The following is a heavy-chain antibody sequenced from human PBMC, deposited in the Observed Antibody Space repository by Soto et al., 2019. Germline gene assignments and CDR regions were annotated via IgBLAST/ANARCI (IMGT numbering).Heavy chain of an antibody. CDR2: ISWDGGST. D-gene: IGHD3-3*01. V-gene: IGHV3-43*01. CDR3: AKDNVSTIFGVVIIAYGMDV. CDR1: GFTFDDYT. J-gene: IGHJ6*02. Sequence: EVQLVESGGVVVQPGGSLRLSCAASGFTFDDYTMHWVRQAPGKGLEWVSLISWDGGSTYYADSVKGRFTISRDNSKNSLNLQMISMRSEDTELYYCAKDNVSTIFGVVIIAYGMDVWGQGTTVTVSS.